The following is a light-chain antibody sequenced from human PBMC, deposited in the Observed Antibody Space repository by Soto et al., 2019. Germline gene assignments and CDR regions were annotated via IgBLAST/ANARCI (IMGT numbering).Light chain of an antibody. J-gene: IGKJ1*01. CDR1: QSVSSNY. CDR3: QKYDTSPRT. V-gene: IGKV3-20*01. CDR2: GAS. Sequence: EIVLTQSPGTLSLSPGERATLSCRASQSVSSNYLAWYQQKRGHAPRLLIYGASSRATGIPTRFSGRGSGTEFTLTIRRLEPEDFAVYYCQKYDTSPRTFGQGNKVEI.